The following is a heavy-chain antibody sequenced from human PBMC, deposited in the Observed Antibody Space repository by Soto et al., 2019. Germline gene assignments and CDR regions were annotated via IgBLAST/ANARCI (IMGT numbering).Heavy chain of an antibody. V-gene: IGHV1-2*04. CDR1: GDSFNDYY. CDR3: ARESGGATATLNYYYFYMDV. D-gene: IGHD5-12*01. Sequence: QVQLVQSGAEVRKPGASVTVSCRSSGDSFNDYYIHWVRQAPGQGFEWMGWINPNGGVTKYAQKFQGWVSMTRDTSIRTVYMQLSRLRSDDRAVYYCARESGGATATLNYYYFYMDVWGPGTTVTVSS. CDR2: INPNGGVT. J-gene: IGHJ6*03.